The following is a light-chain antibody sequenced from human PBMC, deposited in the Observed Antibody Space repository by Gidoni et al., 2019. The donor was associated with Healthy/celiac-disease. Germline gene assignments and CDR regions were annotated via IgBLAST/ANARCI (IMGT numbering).Light chain of an antibody. CDR3: QQYGSSPLT. J-gene: IGKJ4*01. Sequence: IVLTRSPATLSLSPGERATLSCGASQSVSSSYLAWYQQKPVLAPRLLIYDASSSATGIPDRISGSGSGTDFTLTISRLEPEDFAVYYCQQYGSSPLTFGGGTKVEIK. CDR1: QSVSSSY. CDR2: DAS. V-gene: IGKV3D-20*01.